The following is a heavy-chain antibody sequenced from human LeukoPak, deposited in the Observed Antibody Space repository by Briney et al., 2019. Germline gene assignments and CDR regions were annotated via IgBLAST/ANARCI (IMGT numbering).Heavy chain of an antibody. CDR3: AGANYGSGSYYPNLFDY. CDR2: IYYSGST. J-gene: IGHJ4*02. Sequence: PSETLSLTCTVSGGSISSGGYYWSWIRQHPGKGLEWIGYIYYSGSTYYNPSLKSRVTISVDTSKNQFSLKLSSVTAADTAVYYCAGANYGSGSYYPNLFDYWGQGTLVTVSP. CDR1: GGSISSGGYY. V-gene: IGHV4-31*03. D-gene: IGHD3-10*01.